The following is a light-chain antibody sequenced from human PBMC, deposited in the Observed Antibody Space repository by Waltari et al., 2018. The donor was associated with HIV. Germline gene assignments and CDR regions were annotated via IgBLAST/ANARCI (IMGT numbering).Light chain of an antibody. Sequence: QSALTQPASVSGSPGQSITISCTGTSSDLGSYDLVSWYQQHPGKAPNVRIYEFSKRPSGVSKRFSCSKSGNTASLIISGLQAEDEADYYCCSYASGSTFVFGTGTKVTVL. CDR3: CSYASGSTFV. V-gene: IGLV2-23*02. CDR2: EFS. J-gene: IGLJ1*01. CDR1: SSDLGSYDL.